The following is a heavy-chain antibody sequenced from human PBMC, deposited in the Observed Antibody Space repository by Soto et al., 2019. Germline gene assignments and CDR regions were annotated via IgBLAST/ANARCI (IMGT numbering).Heavy chain of an antibody. CDR2: TYYRSKWYN. J-gene: IGHJ3*02. V-gene: IGHV6-1*01. CDR1: GDSVSSNSAA. Sequence: SQTLSLTCAISGDSVSSNSAAWNWIRQSPSRGLEWLGRTYYRSKWYNDYAVSVKSRITINPDTSKKQFSLQLNSVTPEDTAVNYCVREASWFGELLDALDIWGQGTMVTVS. D-gene: IGHD3-10*01. CDR3: VREASWFGELLDALDI.